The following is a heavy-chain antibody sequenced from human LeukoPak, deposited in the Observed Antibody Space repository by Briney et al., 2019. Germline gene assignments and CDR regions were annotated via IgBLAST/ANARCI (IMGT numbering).Heavy chain of an antibody. D-gene: IGHD5-24*01. V-gene: IGHV3-23*01. CDR1: GFTFSSYA. CDR2: ISGSGGST. J-gene: IGHJ3*02. Sequence: GGSLRLSCAASGFTFSSYAMSWVRQAPGKGLEWVSAISGSGGSTHYADSVKGRFTISRDNSKNTLYLQMNSLRAEDTAVYYCAKVMEMATMKDAFDIWGQGTMVTVSS. CDR3: AKVMEMATMKDAFDI.